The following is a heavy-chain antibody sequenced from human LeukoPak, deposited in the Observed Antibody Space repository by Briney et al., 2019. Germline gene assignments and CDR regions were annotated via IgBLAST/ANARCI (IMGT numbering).Heavy chain of an antibody. Sequence: PSETPSLTCTVSGGSIRSSNYYWGWIRQPPGKGLEGIATIYYSGSTYYNPSLKRRVTISVDTSKNQFSLKLSSVTAADTAVYYCARHVVTADPYYFDYWGQGTLATVSS. CDR3: ARHVVTADPYYFDY. CDR2: IYYSGST. D-gene: IGHD2-21*02. V-gene: IGHV4-39*01. J-gene: IGHJ4*02. CDR1: GGSIRSSNYY.